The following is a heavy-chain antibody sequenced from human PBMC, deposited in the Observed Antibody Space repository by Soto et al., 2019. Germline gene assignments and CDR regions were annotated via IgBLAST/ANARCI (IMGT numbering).Heavy chain of an antibody. CDR3: ARIGVIAARELARYYYGMDV. CDR2: IDWDDDK. CDR1: GFSLSTSGMC. J-gene: IGHJ6*02. Sequence: SGPTLVNPTQTLTLTCTFSGFSLSTSGMCVSWIRQPPGKALEWLALIDWDDDKYYSTSLKTRLTISKDTSKNQVVLTMTNMDPVDTATYYCARIGVIAARELARYYYGMDVWGQGTTVTVSS. D-gene: IGHD6-6*01. V-gene: IGHV2-70*01.